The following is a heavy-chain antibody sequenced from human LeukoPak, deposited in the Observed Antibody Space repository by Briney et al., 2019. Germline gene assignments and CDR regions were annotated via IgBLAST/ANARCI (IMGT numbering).Heavy chain of an antibody. CDR3: ARHHYYYDSSGYYPHDGLDI. J-gene: IGHJ3*02. D-gene: IGHD3-22*01. CDR2: VYYSGGT. Sequence: PSETLSLTCTVSGVSISNSYWSWIRQPPGKGLEWIGYVYYSGGTKYNPSLNSRVTILVDTSKNQLSLKLSSVTAADTAVYYCARHHYYYDSSGYYPHDGLDIWGQGTMVTVSS. CDR1: GVSISNSY. V-gene: IGHV4-59*08.